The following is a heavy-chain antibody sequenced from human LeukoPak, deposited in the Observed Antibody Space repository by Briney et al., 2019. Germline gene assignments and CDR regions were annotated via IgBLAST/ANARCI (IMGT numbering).Heavy chain of an antibody. CDR1: GGSFSGYY. CDR2: IYYSGST. CDR3: ASHYGINHYYGMDV. J-gene: IGHJ6*02. V-gene: IGHV4-31*11. D-gene: IGHD4-17*01. Sequence: PSETLSLTCAVYGGSFSGYYWSWIRQHPGKGLEWIGYIYYSGSTYYNPSLKSRVTISVDTSKNQFSLKLSSVTAADTAVYYCASHYGINHYYGMDVWGQGTTVTVSS.